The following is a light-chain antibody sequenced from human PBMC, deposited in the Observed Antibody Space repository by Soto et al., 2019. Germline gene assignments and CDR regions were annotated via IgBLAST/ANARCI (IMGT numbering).Light chain of an antibody. J-gene: IGKJ3*01. CDR1: QSVSSD. CDR3: QKYNNWPPFT. V-gene: IGKV3-15*01. Sequence: EIVMTQSPATLSVSPGERATLSCRASQSVSSDLAWYQQKPGQAPRLLIYGASTRANGIPARFSGSGSGTEFTLTISSLQSEDFAVYYCQKYNNWPPFTFGPGTKVDIK. CDR2: GAS.